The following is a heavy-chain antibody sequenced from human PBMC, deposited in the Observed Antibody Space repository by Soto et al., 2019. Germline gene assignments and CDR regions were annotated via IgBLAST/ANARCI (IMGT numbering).Heavy chain of an antibody. V-gene: IGHV3-30*18. CDR3: AKDPTAVRVREKYNWFDP. J-gene: IGHJ5*02. CDR2: ISYDGSNK. D-gene: IGHD3-10*01. CDR1: GFTFSSYG. Sequence: GGSLRLSCAASGFTFSSYGMHWVRQAPGKGLEWVAVISYDGSNKYYADSVKGRFTISRDNSKNTLYLQMNSLRAEDTAVYYCAKDPTAVRVREKYNWFDPWGQGTLVTVSS.